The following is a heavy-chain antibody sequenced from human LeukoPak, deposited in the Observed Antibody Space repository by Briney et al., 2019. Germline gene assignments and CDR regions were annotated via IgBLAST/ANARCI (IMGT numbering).Heavy chain of an antibody. Sequence: PGGSLRLSCAASGFTFRSYSMNWVRQAPGKGLEWVSSISSSSSYIYYADSVKGRFTISRDNAKNSLYLQMNSLRAEDTAVYYCARSGEAGTFDYWGQGTLVTVST. CDR2: ISSSSSYI. D-gene: IGHD6-13*01. J-gene: IGHJ4*02. CDR1: GFTFRSYS. CDR3: ARSGEAGTFDY. V-gene: IGHV3-21*01.